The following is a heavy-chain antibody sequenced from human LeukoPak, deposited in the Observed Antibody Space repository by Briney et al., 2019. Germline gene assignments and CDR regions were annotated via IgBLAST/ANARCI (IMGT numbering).Heavy chain of an antibody. CDR1: GFTFSNFW. CDR3: ARVHCSSTSCYAFDI. D-gene: IGHD2-2*01. Sequence: GGSLRLSCTASGFTFSNFWMGWVRQAPGKGLEWVANIKQDETEKFYLGSVKGRFTISRDNAKNSLYLQMNSLRAEDTAVYYCARVHCSSTSCYAFDIWGQGTMVTVSS. CDR2: IKQDETEK. J-gene: IGHJ3*02. V-gene: IGHV3-7*01.